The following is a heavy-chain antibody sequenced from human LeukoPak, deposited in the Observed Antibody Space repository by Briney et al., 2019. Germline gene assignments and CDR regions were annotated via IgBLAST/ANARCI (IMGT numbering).Heavy chain of an antibody. D-gene: IGHD3-10*01. CDR1: GGSISSGGYS. V-gene: IGHV4-30-2*01. Sequence: SQTLSLTCAVSGGSISSGGYSWSWIRQPPGKGLEWIGYIYHSGSTYYNPSLKSRVTISVDRSKNQFSPKLSSVTAADTAVYYCARSSDYYGSGIDWFDPWGQGTLVTVSS. CDR2: IYHSGST. CDR3: ARSSDYYGSGIDWFDP. J-gene: IGHJ5*02.